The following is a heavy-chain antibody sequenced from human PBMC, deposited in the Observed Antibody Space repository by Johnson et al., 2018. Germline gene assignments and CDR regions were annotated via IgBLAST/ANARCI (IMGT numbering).Heavy chain of an antibody. CDR1: EFTFSSFW. D-gene: IGHD3-22*01. Sequence: QLVQSGGGLVQPGGSLRLSCEASEFTFSSFWMSWVRQAPGKGLEWLANIKQDGSEKYYVDSVRGRLTILRDNAKNSLNLQMNSLRVEDTAVYYFARISPYYYDSSGFSFLDAFDIWGQGTMVTVSS. J-gene: IGHJ3*02. CDR2: IKQDGSEK. V-gene: IGHV3-7*01. CDR3: ARISPYYYDSSGFSFLDAFDI.